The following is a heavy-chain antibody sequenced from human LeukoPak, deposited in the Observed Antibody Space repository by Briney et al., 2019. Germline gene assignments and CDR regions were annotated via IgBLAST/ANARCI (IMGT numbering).Heavy chain of an antibody. J-gene: IGHJ2*01. CDR1: GGSIRSYY. Sequence: SETLSLTCTVSGGSIRSYYRIWIRQPPGKRLDWIAYIFDSGSTNYNPSLRSRVTISEDTSKNQFSLKLSSVTAADTAVYYCARGAFDLWGRGTLVTVSS. CDR2: IFDSGST. CDR3: ARGAFDL. V-gene: IGHV4-59*12.